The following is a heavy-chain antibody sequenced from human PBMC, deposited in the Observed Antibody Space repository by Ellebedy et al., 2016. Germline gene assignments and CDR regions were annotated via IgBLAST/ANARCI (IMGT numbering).Heavy chain of an antibody. V-gene: IGHV3-7*04. D-gene: IGHD3-10*02. CDR2: INQDESDK. CDR3: AKDTNYAALWSGGVDV. CDR1: GFTFSNYW. Sequence: GGSLRLXCAASGFTFSNYWMNWVRQAPGKGLEWVANINQDESDKYYVDSVRGRFTISRDNAKNSMSLQMNSLRTEDTALYYCAKDTNYAALWSGGVDVWGQGTTVTVSS. J-gene: IGHJ6*02.